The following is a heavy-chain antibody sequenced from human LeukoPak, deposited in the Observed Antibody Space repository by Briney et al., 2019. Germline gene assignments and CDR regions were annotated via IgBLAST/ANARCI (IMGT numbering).Heavy chain of an antibody. J-gene: IGHJ5*02. CDR2: IYYSGST. Sequence: PSGTLSLTCTVSGGSISSYYWSWIRQPPGKGLEWIGYIYYSGSTNYNPSLRSRVTISVDTSKNQFSLKLSSVTAADTAVYYCARDTGYYGSGSSDWFDPWGQGTLVTVSS. D-gene: IGHD3-10*01. V-gene: IGHV4-59*01. CDR3: ARDTGYYGSGSSDWFDP. CDR1: GGSISSYY.